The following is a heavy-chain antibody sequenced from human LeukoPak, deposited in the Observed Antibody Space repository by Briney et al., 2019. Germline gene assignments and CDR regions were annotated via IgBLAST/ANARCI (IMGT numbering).Heavy chain of an antibody. J-gene: IGHJ6*02. Sequence: GGSLRLSCAASGFTFDDYAMHWVRQAPGKGLEWVSGISWNSGSIGYADSVKGRFTISRDNSKNTLYLQMNSLRAEDTAVYYCAKDRVVTATLGGMDVWGQGTTVTVSS. D-gene: IGHD2-21*02. CDR1: GFTFDDYA. CDR2: ISWNSGSI. CDR3: AKDRVVTATLGGMDV. V-gene: IGHV3-9*01.